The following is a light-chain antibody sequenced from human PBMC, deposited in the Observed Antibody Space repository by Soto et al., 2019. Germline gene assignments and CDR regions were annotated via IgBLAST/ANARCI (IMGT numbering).Light chain of an antibody. Sequence: DLQMTQSPSSLSASVGDRVTITCQASQDISNYLNWYQQKPGKPPKLLIYDASNLETGVPSRFSGSRSGTDFTFSISSLQPEDIATYYCQQYDNLPPFTFGPGNKVDIK. CDR1: QDISNY. V-gene: IGKV1-33*01. CDR2: DAS. CDR3: QQYDNLPPFT. J-gene: IGKJ3*01.